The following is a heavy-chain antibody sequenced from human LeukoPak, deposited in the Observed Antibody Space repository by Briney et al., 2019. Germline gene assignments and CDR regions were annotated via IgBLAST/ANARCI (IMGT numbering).Heavy chain of an antibody. Sequence: ASVKVSCKASGYTLPGYIFHWVQQPPGQGLEWLGWINPNSGGKNYAQKFQGRVTMTRDTSISTAYMELSRLRSDDTAVYYCARVRYSSSFYYYYYGMDVWGQGTTVTVSS. V-gene: IGHV1-2*02. J-gene: IGHJ6*02. D-gene: IGHD6-13*01. CDR2: INPNSGGK. CDR3: ARVRYSSSFYYYYYGMDV. CDR1: GYTLPGYI.